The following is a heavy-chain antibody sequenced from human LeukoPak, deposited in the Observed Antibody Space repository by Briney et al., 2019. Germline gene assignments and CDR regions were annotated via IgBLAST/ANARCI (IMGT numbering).Heavy chain of an antibody. V-gene: IGHV3-30*18. CDR1: GFTFSSYS. CDR2: ISYDGSNK. D-gene: IGHD6-13*01. CDR3: ANSPSSSWYGRFDY. J-gene: IGHJ4*02. Sequence: GGSLRLSCAASGFTFSSYSMHWVRQAPGKGLEWVAVISYDGSNKYYADSVKGRFTISGDNSKNTLYLQMNSLRAEDTAVYYCANSPSSSWYGRFDYWGQGTLVTVSS.